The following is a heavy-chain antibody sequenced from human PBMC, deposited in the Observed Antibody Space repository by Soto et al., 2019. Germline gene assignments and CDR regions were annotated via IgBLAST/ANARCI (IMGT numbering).Heavy chain of an antibody. Sequence: GGSLRLSCAASRFTFSNHAMSWVRQAPGEGLEWVSVISGSGANTYDADSVKGRFTISRDNSKNTLYLQMKSLRADDTAVYYCAKAQSGSFNYFDNWGQGTLVTVSS. CDR1: RFTFSNHA. CDR3: AKAQSGSFNYFDN. V-gene: IGHV3-23*01. CDR2: ISGSGANT. D-gene: IGHD1-26*01. J-gene: IGHJ4*02.